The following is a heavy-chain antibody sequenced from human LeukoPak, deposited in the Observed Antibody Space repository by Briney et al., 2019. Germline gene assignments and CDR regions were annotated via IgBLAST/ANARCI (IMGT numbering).Heavy chain of an antibody. Sequence: GGSLRLSRAASGFTVSSNYMSWVRQAPGKGLEWVSVIYSGGSTYYADSVKGRFTISRDNSKNTLYLQMNSLRAEDTAVYYCARVKMATIDYWGQGTLVTVSS. CDR3: ARVKMATIDY. V-gene: IGHV3-53*01. J-gene: IGHJ4*02. CDR2: IYSGGST. CDR1: GFTVSSNY. D-gene: IGHD5-24*01.